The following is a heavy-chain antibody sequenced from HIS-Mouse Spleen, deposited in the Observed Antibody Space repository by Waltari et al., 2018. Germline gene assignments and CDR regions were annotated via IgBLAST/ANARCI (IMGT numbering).Heavy chain of an antibody. J-gene: IGHJ4*02. CDR1: GFTFSSYG. CDR2: IWYDGSNK. V-gene: IGHV3-33*06. Sequence: QVQLVESGGGVVQPGRSLRLSCAASGFTFSSYGMHWVRQAPGKGVGWVEVIWYDGSNKYYADSGKGRFTISRDNSKNTLYLQMNSLRAEDTAVYYCAKGKYYFDYWGQGTLVTVSS. CDR3: AKGKYYFDY.